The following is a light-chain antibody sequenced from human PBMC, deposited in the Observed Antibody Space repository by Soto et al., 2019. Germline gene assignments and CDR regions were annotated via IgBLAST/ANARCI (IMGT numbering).Light chain of an antibody. CDR3: TSYAGSNIWV. J-gene: IGLJ3*02. V-gene: IGLV2-8*01. CDR2: EVS. Sequence: QSVLTQPASVSGSPGQSITISCTGTSSDVGAYKYVSWYQQYPGKAPKLMIYEVSRRPSGVPDRFSGSKSGNTASLTVSGLQAEDEADYYCTSYAGSNIWVFGGGTKLTVL. CDR1: SSDVGAYKY.